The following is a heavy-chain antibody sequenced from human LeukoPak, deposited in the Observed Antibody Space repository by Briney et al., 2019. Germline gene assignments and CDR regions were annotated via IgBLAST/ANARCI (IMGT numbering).Heavy chain of an antibody. V-gene: IGHV3-7*01. D-gene: IGHD1-26*01. CDR3: ARDKIVGPTRFDY. J-gene: IGHJ4*02. CDR1: GFTFSTYW. CDR2: IKEDGGQI. Sequence: GGSLRLSCAGSGFTFSTYWMSWVRQAPGKGLEWVANIKEDGGQIYYVDSVKGRFTISRDNAKNSLYLQMNSLRAEDTAVYYCARDKIVGPTRFDYWGQGILVTVSS.